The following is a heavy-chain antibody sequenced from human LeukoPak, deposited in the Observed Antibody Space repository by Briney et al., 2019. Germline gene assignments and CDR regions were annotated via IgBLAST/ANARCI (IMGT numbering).Heavy chain of an antibody. Sequence: GGSLRLSCAASGFTFSTYWMSWVRQAPGKGLEWVANIKEDGSEKYYVDSVKGRFTISRDNAKNSLNLQMTSLRADDTAVYYCARGGMVRRVMGAFDIWGQGTLVTVSS. J-gene: IGHJ3*02. CDR2: IKEDGSEK. V-gene: IGHV3-7*01. CDR3: ARGGMVRRVMGAFDI. D-gene: IGHD3-10*01. CDR1: GFTFSTYW.